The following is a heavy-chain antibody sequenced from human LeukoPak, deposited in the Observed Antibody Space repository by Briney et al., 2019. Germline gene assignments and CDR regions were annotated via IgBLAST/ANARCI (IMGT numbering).Heavy chain of an antibody. CDR2: IYYSGST. D-gene: IGHD3-3*01. CDR3: ARPYVTYYDFWSGYKDAFDI. J-gene: IGHJ3*02. CDR1: GGSISSSSYY. Sequence: SETLSLTCTVPGGSISSSSYYWGWIRQPPGKGLEWIGSIYYSGSTYYNPSLKSRVTISVDTSKNQFSLKLSSVTAADTAVYYCARPYVTYYDFWSGYKDAFDIWGQGTMVTVSS. V-gene: IGHV4-39*01.